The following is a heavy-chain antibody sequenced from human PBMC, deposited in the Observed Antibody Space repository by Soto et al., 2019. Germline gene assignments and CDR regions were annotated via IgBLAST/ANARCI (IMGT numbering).Heavy chain of an antibody. CDR2: ISSSGNT. D-gene: IGHD3-22*01. CDR3: ARAPMVLTRSYFDS. Sequence: SETLSLTCTVSDGSISNFYWSWIRQPPGKGLEWIGYISSSGNTNYNPSLKSRVSISVDTSKDQFSLNLTSVTAADTAVYYCARAPMVLTRSYFDSWGQGTPVTVSS. CDR1: DGSISNFY. J-gene: IGHJ4*02. V-gene: IGHV4-59*01.